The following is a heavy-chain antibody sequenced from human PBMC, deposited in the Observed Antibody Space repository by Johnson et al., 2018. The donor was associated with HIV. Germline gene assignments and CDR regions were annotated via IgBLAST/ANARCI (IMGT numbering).Heavy chain of an antibody. D-gene: IGHD3-3*01. CDR3: ASGAYYDFWSGLGHAFDI. J-gene: IGHJ3*02. CDR2: ISYDGSNK. V-gene: IGHV3-30*19. CDR1: GFTFNTYG. Sequence: VQLLESGGGVVQPGRSLRLSCAASGFTFNTYGMHWVRQAPGKGLEWVAVISYDGSNKYYADSVKGRFTISRDNSKNTLYLEMNSLRAEDTAVYYCASGAYYDFWSGLGHAFDIWGQGTMVTV.